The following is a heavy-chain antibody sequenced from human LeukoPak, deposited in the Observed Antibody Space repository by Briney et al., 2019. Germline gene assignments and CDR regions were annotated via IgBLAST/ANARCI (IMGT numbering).Heavy chain of an antibody. V-gene: IGHV3-23*01. CDR2: ISGSGGST. D-gene: IGHD4-17*01. J-gene: IGHJ4*02. CDR3: AKDSLYGDYVSFDY. CDR1: GFTFSSYA. Sequence: GASLRLSCAASGFTFSSYAMSWVRQAPGKGLEWVSAISGSGGSTYYADSVKGRFTISRDNSKNTLYLQMSSLRAEDTAVYYCAKDSLYGDYVSFDYWGQGTLVTVSS.